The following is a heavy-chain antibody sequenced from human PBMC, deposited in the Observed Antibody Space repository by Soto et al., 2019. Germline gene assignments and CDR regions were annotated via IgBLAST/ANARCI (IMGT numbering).Heavy chain of an antibody. CDR3: AREVGYGDFSAALLD. CDR2: IITLVGTA. CDR1: GGTFSSHS. D-gene: IGHD4-17*01. J-gene: IGHJ4*02. V-gene: IGHV1-69*06. Sequence: VQLMQSGAEVKQPGSSVKVSCKASGGTFSSHSINWVRQAPGQGLAWMGGIITLVGTANYAQNFQGRVTITADKSTSTAYMELNSLRSDDTAVYYCAREVGYGDFSAALLDWGQGTLVTVSS.